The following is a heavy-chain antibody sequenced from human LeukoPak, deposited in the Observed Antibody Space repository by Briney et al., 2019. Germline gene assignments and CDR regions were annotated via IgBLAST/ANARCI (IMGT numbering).Heavy chain of an antibody. J-gene: IGHJ3*02. D-gene: IGHD3-22*01. CDR2: ISYSGST. Sequence: SETLSLTCSVSGGSISRHYWSWIRQPPGKGLEWIGYISYSGSTRYNPSFQSRVTIPMEMSKTHFSLKLTSVTAAGTAVYYCARLLNNDNSGDPDTFDMWGPGTMVTVSS. CDR1: GGSISRHY. V-gene: IGHV4-59*08. CDR3: ARLLNNDNSGDPDTFDM.